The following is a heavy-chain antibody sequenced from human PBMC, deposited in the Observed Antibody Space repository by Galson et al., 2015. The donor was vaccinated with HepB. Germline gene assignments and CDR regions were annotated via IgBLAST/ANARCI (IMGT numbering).Heavy chain of an antibody. Sequence: SVKVSCKASGYTFTGYYMHWVRQAPGQGLEWMGRINPNSGGTNYAQKFQGRVTMTRDTSISTAYMELSRLRSDDTAVYYCARDPIVVVPAAMVDYWGQGTLVTVSS. CDR1: GYTFTGYY. CDR2: INPNSGGT. J-gene: IGHJ4*02. D-gene: IGHD2-2*01. CDR3: ARDPIVVVPAAMVDY. V-gene: IGHV1-2*06.